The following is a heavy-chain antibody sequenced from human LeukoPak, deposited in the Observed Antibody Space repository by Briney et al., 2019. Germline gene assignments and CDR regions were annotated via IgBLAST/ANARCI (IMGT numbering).Heavy chain of an antibody. V-gene: IGHV1-69*05. CDR1: GGTFSSYA. J-gene: IGHJ3*02. D-gene: IGHD6-19*01. CDR2: IIPIFGTA. CDR3: ARDYSSGWYIAFDI. Sequence: ASVKVSCKASGGTFSSYAISWVRQAPGQGLEWMGGIIPIFGTANYAQKFQGRVTITTDESTSTAYMELSSLRCEDTAVYYCARDYSSGWYIAFDIWGQGTMVTVSS.